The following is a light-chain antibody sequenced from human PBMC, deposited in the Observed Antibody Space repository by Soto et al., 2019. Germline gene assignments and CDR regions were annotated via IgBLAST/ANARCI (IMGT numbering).Light chain of an antibody. Sequence: DIQMTQSPSSLSASVGDRVTITCRASQSISSYLNWYQQKPGKAPKLLIYAASSLQSGVPSRFSGSGSGTDFTLTIGRLQREDVATYSSQQRYRLPRTFGEGTRLEIK. CDR1: QSISSY. J-gene: IGKJ4*02. V-gene: IGKV1-39*01. CDR2: AAS. CDR3: QQRYRLPRT.